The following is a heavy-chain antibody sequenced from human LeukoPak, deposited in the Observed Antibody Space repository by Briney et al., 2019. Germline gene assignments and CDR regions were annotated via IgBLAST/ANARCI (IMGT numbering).Heavy chain of an antibody. Sequence: SQTLSLTCAISGDSVSSNNAAWHWIRQSPSRGLEWLGRTYYRSKWYCDYAVSLKSRVTINPDTSKNHFSLQLSSVAPADTAVYFCAREDRLSFDIWGQGTMVTVSS. D-gene: IGHD5-12*01. CDR1: GDSVSSNNAA. CDR2: TYYRSKWYC. V-gene: IGHV6-1*01. CDR3: AREDRLSFDI. J-gene: IGHJ3*02.